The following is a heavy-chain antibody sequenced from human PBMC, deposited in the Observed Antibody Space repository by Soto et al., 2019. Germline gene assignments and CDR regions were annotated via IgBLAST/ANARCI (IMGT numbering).Heavy chain of an antibody. J-gene: IGHJ4*02. V-gene: IGHV4-59*01. D-gene: IGHD3-10*01. CDR2: IYYSGST. CDR1: GGSISSYY. CDR3: ARLRGSGTLIDY. Sequence: PSETLSLTCTVSGGSISSYYWSWIRQPPGKGLEWIGYIYYSGSTNYNPSLKSRVTISVDTSKNQFSLKLSSVTAADTAVYYCARLRGSGTLIDYWGQGTLVTVSS.